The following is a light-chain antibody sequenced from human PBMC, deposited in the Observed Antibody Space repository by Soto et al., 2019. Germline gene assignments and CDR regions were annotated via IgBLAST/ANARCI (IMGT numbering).Light chain of an antibody. Sequence: EIVLTQSPGTLSLSPGERATLSCRASQSVSSSYLAWYQQKPGQAPRLLIYGASSRATGIPDRFSGSGSGTDFTLTISSLQSEDFAIYYCQQHNSWPPVFGQGTKLEIK. CDR3: QQHNSWPPV. V-gene: IGKV3-20*01. CDR1: QSVSSSY. J-gene: IGKJ2*01. CDR2: GAS.